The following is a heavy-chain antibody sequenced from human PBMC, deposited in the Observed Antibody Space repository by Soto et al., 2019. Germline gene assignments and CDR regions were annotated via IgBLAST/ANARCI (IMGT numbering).Heavy chain of an antibody. J-gene: IGHJ4*02. V-gene: IGHV4-34*01. D-gene: IGHD6-6*01. CDR1: GGSFSGYY. CDR3: ARDWCQLGFDY. CDR2: INHSGST. Sequence: SETLSLTCAVYGGSFSGYYWSWIRQPPGKGLEWIGEINHSGSTNYNPSLKSRVTISVDTSKNQFSLKLSSVTAADTAVYYCARDWCQLGFDYWGQGTLVTVSS.